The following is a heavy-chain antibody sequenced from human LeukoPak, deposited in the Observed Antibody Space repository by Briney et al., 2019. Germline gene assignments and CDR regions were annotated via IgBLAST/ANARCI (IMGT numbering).Heavy chain of an antibody. Sequence: GGSLRLSCAASGFTFSSYAMSWVRQAPGKGLEWVSAISGSGGSTYYADSVKGRFTISRDNSKNTLYLQMNSLRAEDTAVYYCAKDLQGSSSWYLYFDYWGQGTLVTVSS. CDR1: GFTFSSYA. D-gene: IGHD6-13*01. J-gene: IGHJ4*02. CDR3: AKDLQGSSSWYLYFDY. CDR2: ISGSGGST. V-gene: IGHV3-23*01.